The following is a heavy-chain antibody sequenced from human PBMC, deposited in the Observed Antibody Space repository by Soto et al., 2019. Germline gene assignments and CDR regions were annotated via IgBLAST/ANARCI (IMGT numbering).Heavy chain of an antibody. CDR2: IYHSGST. V-gene: IGHV4-30-2*01. CDR3: ARVPRGNYGHPSYFAY. D-gene: IGHD3-10*01. J-gene: IGHJ4*02. CDR1: GGSISSGGYS. Sequence: PSETLSLTCAVSGGSISSGGYSWSWIRQPPGKGLEWIGYIYHSGSTYYNPSLKSRVTISVDRSKNQFSLKLSSVTAADTAVYYCARVPRGNYGHPSYFAYWGQGTLVTVSS.